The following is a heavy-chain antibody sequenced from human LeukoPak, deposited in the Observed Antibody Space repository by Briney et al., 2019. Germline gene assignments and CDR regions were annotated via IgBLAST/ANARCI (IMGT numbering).Heavy chain of an antibody. CDR3: ARALAYYDYVWGSYRYTYFDY. V-gene: IGHV1-69*06. D-gene: IGHD3-16*02. CDR2: ITPIFGTA. J-gene: IGHJ4*02. Sequence: GASVKVSCKASGGTSSNYAISWVRQAPGQGLEWMGGITPIFGTANYAQKFRGRVTITADKSTRTAYMELRSLRSDDTAVYYCARALAYYDYVWGSYRYTYFDYWGQGTLVTVSS. CDR1: GGTSSNYA.